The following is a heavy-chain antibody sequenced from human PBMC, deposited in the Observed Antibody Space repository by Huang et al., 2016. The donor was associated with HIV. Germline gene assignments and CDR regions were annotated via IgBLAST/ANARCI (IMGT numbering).Heavy chain of an antibody. CDR1: GFIFSDYT. Sequence: EIQLVESGGGLVKPGGSLRLSCTASGFIFSDYTMNWVRQAPGKGPEWVASIGGSLNIIYYAASVKGRFTISRGYTKNSRYLRMDSLRVEDTGVYYCARAGGNYLAHGMDVWGQGTTVTVSS. V-gene: IGHV3-21*02. D-gene: IGHD1-1*01. CDR3: ARAGGNYLAHGMDV. J-gene: IGHJ6*02. CDR2: IGGSLNII.